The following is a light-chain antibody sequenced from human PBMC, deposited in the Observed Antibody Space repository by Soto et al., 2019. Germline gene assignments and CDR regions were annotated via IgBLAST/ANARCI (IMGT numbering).Light chain of an antibody. Sequence: EIVMTQSPATLSVSPGARAPLSCRASQSVNINLAWYQHNPGQPPRLLIYGASTRATGIPDRFSGGGSGTEFTLTISSLQSEDFAVYYCQQYNNWPITFGQGTRLEIK. V-gene: IGKV3-15*01. CDR3: QQYNNWPIT. CDR1: QSVNIN. CDR2: GAS. J-gene: IGKJ5*01.